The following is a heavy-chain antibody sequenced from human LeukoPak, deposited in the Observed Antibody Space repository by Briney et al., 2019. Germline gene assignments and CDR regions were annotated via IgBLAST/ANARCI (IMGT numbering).Heavy chain of an antibody. CDR1: GGSSSSYS. D-gene: IGHD2-8*01. V-gene: IGHV4-4*07. J-gene: IGHJ6*03. CDR2: LCTSGST. CDR3: AREPPNGPRNYYYYYYMDV. Sequence: SETLSLTCTVSGGSSSSYSWSWIRQPAGKGLEWIGRLCTSGSTNYNPSLKSRITMSVDTSKNQFSLKLSSVTAAVTAVYYWAREPPNGPRNYYYYYYMDVWGKGTTVTVSS.